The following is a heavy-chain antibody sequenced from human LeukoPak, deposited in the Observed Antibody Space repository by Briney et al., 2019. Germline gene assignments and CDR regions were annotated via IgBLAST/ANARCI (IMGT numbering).Heavy chain of an antibody. Sequence: GGSLRLSCAASGFTFSNYGMHWVRQAPGKGLEWVALIWYDGSNKYYAGSVKGRLTISRDNSKNTLFLQMNSLRAEDTAVYYCAREGPRGNSQFDYWGQGTLVTVSS. CDR3: AREGPRGNSQFDY. J-gene: IGHJ4*02. V-gene: IGHV3-33*01. CDR1: GFTFSNYG. D-gene: IGHD2/OR15-2a*01. CDR2: IWYDGSNK.